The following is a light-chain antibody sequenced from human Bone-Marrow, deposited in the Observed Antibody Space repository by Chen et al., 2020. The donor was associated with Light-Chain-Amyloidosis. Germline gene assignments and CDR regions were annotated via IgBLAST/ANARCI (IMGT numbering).Light chain of an antibody. CDR3: QEYYDTPHT. J-gene: IGKJ2*01. V-gene: IGKV1-NL1*01. CDR2: AAS. CDR1: RIISNS. Sequence: DIQMTQSPSSLSASVGDRVTLTCRASRIISNSLVWYQQKPGKAPKLLLYAASRLERGVPSRFSGSGSGTDYTLTITSLEPEDFATYYCQEYYDTPHTFGQGTKLEIK.